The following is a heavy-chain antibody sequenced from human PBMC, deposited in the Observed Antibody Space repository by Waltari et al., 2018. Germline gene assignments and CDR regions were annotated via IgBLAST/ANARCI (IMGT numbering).Heavy chain of an antibody. Sequence: QVQLQESGPGLVKPSETLSLTCTVSGGSISSHYWSWIRQPPGKGLEWMGYIYYSGSTNHNPTLKSRVTIAVDTSKNQFSLKLSSVTAADTAVYYCARGQAGAPWGQGTLVTVSS. J-gene: IGHJ4*02. D-gene: IGHD6-19*01. CDR1: GGSISSHY. CDR2: IYYSGST. CDR3: ARGQAGAP. V-gene: IGHV4-59*11.